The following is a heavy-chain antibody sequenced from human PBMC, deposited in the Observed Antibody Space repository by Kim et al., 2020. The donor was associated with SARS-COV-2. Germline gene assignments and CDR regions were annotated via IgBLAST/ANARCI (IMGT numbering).Heavy chain of an antibody. CDR3: AKERTNGWYDFDY. CDR2: ISSNGGST. D-gene: IGHD6-19*01. Sequence: GGSLRLSCSASGFTFSNYAMHWVRQAPGKGLEYVSGISSNGGSTYYADSVKDRFIISRDNSKNTLYLQMSSLRSEDTAVYYCAKERTNGWYDFDYWGQGTLVTVSS. V-gene: IGHV3-64D*06. CDR1: GFTFSNYA. J-gene: IGHJ4*02.